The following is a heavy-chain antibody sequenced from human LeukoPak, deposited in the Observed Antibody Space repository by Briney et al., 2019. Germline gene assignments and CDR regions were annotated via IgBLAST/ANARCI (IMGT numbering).Heavy chain of an antibody. D-gene: IGHD1-26*01. CDR2: IYYSGST. Sequence: ASETLSLTCTGSGGSISSSSYYWGWIRQPPGKGLEWIGSIYYSGSTYYNPSLKSRVTISVDTSKNQFSLKLSSVTAADTAVYYCARDIGSYSHDYWGQGTLVTVSS. CDR1: GGSISSSSYY. J-gene: IGHJ4*02. CDR3: ARDIGSYSHDY. V-gene: IGHV4-39*07.